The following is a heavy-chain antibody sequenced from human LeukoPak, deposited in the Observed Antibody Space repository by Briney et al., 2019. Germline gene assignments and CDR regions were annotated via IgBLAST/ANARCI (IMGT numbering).Heavy chain of an antibody. V-gene: IGHV1-69*05. CDR2: IIPIFGTA. CDR1: GGTFSSYA. CDR3: ARSTDYYDYFDY. D-gene: IGHD3-10*01. J-gene: IGHJ4*02. Sequence: SVKVSCKASGGTFSSYAISWVRQAPGQGLEWMGGIIPIFGTANYAQKFQGRVTITTDESTSTAYMELSSLGSEDTAVYYCARSTDYYDYFDYWGQGTLVIVSS.